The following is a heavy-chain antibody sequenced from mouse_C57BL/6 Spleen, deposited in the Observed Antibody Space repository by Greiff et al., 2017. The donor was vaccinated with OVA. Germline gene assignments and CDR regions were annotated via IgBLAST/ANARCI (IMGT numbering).Heavy chain of an antibody. Sequence: QVQLQQPGAELVKPGASVKLSCKASGYTFTSYWMHWVKQRPGQGLEWIGMIHPNSGSINYNEKFKSKATLTVDKSSSTDYMQLSSLTSEDSAVYYCARPYYCGSSFFDCWGQGTTLTVAT. CDR3: ARPYYCGSSFFDC. V-gene: IGHV1-64*01. J-gene: IGHJ2*01. CDR1: GYTFTSYW. D-gene: IGHD1-1*01. CDR2: IHPNSGSI.